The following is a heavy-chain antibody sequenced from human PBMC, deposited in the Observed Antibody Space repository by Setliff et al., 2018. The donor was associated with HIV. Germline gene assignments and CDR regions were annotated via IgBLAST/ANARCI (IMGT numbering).Heavy chain of an antibody. D-gene: IGHD4-17*01. Sequence: GGSLRLSCAASGFSFSNYWMDWVRQVPGKGLEWVATIKKDGSEMYYVDSVKGRFTISRDDSKNTLLLQMNSLKTEDTAVYYCATFPRWNYWYFDVWGRGTLVTVSS. CDR2: IKKDGSEM. CDR3: ATFPRWNYWYFDV. V-gene: IGHV3-7*03. J-gene: IGHJ2*01. CDR1: GFSFSNYW.